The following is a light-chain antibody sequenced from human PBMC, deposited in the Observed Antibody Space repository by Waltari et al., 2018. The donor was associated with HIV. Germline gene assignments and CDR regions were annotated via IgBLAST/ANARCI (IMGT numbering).Light chain of an antibody. CDR3: QAWDSSTTSAV. CDR1: RLGDKY. J-gene: IGLJ2*01. CDR2: PDF. V-gene: IGLV3-1*01. Sequence: SYELTQPPSVSVSPGQTASLTCSGDRLGDKYVSWYQQKPGQSPVLVISPDFRRPSGIPERFSGSNSGNTATLTISGTQAMDEADYYCQAWDSSTTSAVFGGGTKLTVL.